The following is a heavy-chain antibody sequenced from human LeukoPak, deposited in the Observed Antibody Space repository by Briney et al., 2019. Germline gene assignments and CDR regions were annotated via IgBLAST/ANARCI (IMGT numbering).Heavy chain of an antibody. D-gene: IGHD6-19*01. CDR2: IYTSGST. CDR1: GGSISSYY. Sequence: SETLSLTCTVSGGSISSYYWSWTRQPAGKGLEWIGRIYTSGSTNYNPSLKSRVTMSVDTSKNQFSLKLSSVTAADTAVYYCARDSALSWSSGWYEGTDYWGQGTLVTASS. V-gene: IGHV4-4*07. CDR3: ARDSALSWSSGWYEGTDY. J-gene: IGHJ4*02.